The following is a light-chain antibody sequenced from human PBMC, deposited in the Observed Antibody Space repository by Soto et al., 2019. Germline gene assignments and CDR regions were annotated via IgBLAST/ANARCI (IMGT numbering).Light chain of an antibody. CDR1: SSNIGSNY. CDR2: RNN. CDR3: ASWDDSLTTGL. Sequence: QSVLTQPPSASGTPGQRVTISCSGSSSNIGSNYVYWYQQLPGTAPKLLIYRNNQRPSGVPDRFSGSKSGTSASLAISGLRSEDAADYYCASWDDSLTTGLFGNGTKVTVX. V-gene: IGLV1-47*01. J-gene: IGLJ6*01.